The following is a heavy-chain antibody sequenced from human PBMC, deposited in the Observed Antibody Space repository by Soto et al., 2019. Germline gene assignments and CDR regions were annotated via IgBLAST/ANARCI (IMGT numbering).Heavy chain of an antibody. Sequence: GSLRLSCAVSGXTFGSYCMNWVRLIPGKGLEWVAYIKPDGSATYYVDSVKCLFTISIDNAKNSLYLQMNSLRVEYTSLYYCARAGYCGPGCYYYFDYWGQGTLGTVS. J-gene: IGHJ4*02. CDR3: ARAGYCGPGCYYYFDY. CDR1: GXTFGSYC. D-gene: IGHD2-21*02. CDR2: IKPDGSAT. V-gene: IGHV3-7*01.